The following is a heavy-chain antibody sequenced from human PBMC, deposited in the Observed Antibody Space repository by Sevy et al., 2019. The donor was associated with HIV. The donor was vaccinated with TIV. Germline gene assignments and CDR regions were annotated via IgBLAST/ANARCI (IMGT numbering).Heavy chain of an antibody. CDR2: MTMYSGSE. CDR1: GLILRDRA. Sequence: GGSLRLSCTASGLILRDRAMHWVRQTPGKGPEWVSGMTMYSGSEDYADFVKGRFTISRDNAKNSLNLQMDSLTLEDTALYYCVIEIESGGANFWGQGTLVTVSS. J-gene: IGHJ1*01. V-gene: IGHV3-9*01. D-gene: IGHD2-21*01. CDR3: VIEIESGGANF.